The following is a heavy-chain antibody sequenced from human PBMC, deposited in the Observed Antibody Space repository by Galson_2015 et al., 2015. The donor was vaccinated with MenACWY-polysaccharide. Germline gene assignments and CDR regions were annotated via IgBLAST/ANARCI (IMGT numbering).Heavy chain of an antibody. J-gene: IGHJ4*02. D-gene: IGHD4-17*01. CDR1: GYSFTSNW. CDR3: ARLSATGTVTFDY. CDR2: IYPADSDA. V-gene: IGHV5-51*03. Sequence: SGAEVKKPGESLKISCKGSGYSFTSNWIGWVRQMPGKGLEWMGIIYPADSDARYSPSFQGQVTISADKSISTAYLQWSSLKASDTAVYYCARLSATGTVTFDYWGQGTLVTVSS.